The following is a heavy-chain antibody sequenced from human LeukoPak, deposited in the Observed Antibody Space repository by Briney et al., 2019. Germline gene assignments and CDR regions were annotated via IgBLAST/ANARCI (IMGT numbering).Heavy chain of an antibody. V-gene: IGHV3-23*01. J-gene: IGHJ4*02. CDR2: ISGGGETT. CDR1: GFTFNNYA. D-gene: IGHD4-17*01. CDR3: ARDYADYVGYFFFDY. Sequence: GRSLRLSCAASGFTFNNYAMNWVRQAPGKGLEWVSSISGGGETTYYADSAKGRFTISRDNSQNTLYLQMNSLRAEDTAVYYCARDYADYVGYFFFDYWGQGTLVTVSS.